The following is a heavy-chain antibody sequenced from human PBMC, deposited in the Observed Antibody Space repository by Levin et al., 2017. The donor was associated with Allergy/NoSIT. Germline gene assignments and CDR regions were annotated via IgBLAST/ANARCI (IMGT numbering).Heavy chain of an antibody. J-gene: IGHJ4*02. CDR2: IYTGGNT. Sequence: GESLKISCAASGFTVSSNFMSWVRQAPGKGLEWVSVIYTGGNTYYADSVKGRFTISRDNSKNTLYLQMNSLRAEDTAVYYCSGSYYLNDYWGLGTLVTVSS. D-gene: IGHD1-26*01. CDR1: GFTVSSNF. CDR3: SGSYYLNDY. V-gene: IGHV3-66*01.